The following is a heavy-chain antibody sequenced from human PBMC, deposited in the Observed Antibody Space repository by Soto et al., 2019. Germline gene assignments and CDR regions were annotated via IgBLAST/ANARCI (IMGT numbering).Heavy chain of an antibody. D-gene: IGHD4-17*01. CDR1: GYTFTGYY. J-gene: IGHJ1*01. V-gene: IGHV1-2*04. CDR3: ARAYGGNLAYFPH. CDR2: INPNSGGT. Sequence: GASVKVSCKASGYTFTGYYMHWVRQAPGQGLEWMGWINPNSGGTNYAQKFQGWVTMTRDTSISTAYMELSRLRSDDTAVYYCARAYGGNLAYFPHWGQGTLVTVSS.